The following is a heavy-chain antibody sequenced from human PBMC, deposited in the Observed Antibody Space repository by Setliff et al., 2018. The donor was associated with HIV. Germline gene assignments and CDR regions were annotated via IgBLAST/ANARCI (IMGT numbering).Heavy chain of an antibody. CDR3: AIERDLVTTLYDAFEI. D-gene: IGHD3-22*01. CDR1: GFTFSDSY. V-gene: IGHV3-23*01. CDR2: ISGESRRT. J-gene: IGHJ3*02. Sequence: PGGSLRLSCAASGFTFSDSYMTWIRQAPGKGLEWVSIISGESRRTSYADSVKGRFTIPIYNSKNTMYLQMNSLRAEDTAVYFCAIERDLVTTLYDAFEIWGQGTMVTVSS.